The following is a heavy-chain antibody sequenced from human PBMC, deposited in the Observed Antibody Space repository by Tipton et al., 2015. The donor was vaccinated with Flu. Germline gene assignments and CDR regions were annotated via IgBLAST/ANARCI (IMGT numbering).Heavy chain of an antibody. V-gene: IGHV4-38-2*02. CDR2: IHRSGST. J-gene: IGHJ4*02. Sequence: LRLSCSVFGDSIDSRYYWAWIRQPPGKGLGWIGNIHRSGSTYYNPSLKSRVTISVDASKNQLSLRLSSVTAADTAVYYCARDPSLGMPDYFDSWGQGILVTASS. CDR3: ARDPSLGMPDYFDS. D-gene: IGHD2-2*01. CDR1: GDSIDSRYY.